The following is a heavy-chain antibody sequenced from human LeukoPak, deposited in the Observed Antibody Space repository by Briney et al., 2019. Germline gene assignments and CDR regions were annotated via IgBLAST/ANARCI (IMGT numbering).Heavy chain of an antibody. Sequence: PGGSLRLSCAASGFTSSNYAMHWVRQAPGKGLEWVAFMSSDESDKYYADSVKGRFTISRDNSKNTLYLQMNSLRAEDTAVYYCAKGLRLGYYYGMDVWGQGTTVTVSS. D-gene: IGHD3-16*01. CDR2: MSSDESDK. CDR1: GFTSSNYA. J-gene: IGHJ6*02. CDR3: AKGLRLGYYYGMDV. V-gene: IGHV3-30-3*01.